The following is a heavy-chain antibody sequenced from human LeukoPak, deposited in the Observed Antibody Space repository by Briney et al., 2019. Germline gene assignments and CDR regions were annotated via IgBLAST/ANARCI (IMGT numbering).Heavy chain of an antibody. CDR1: GYTFTGYY. V-gene: IGHV1-2*06. J-gene: IGHJ4*02. CDR2: INPNSGGT. D-gene: IGHD2-2*01. CDR3: ASPLIVVVPAVDY. Sequence: ASVKVSCKASGYTFTGYYMHWVRQAPGQGLEWMGRINPNSGGTNYAQKFQGRVTMTRDTSISTAYMELSRLRSDDTAVYYCASPLIVVVPAVDYWGQGTLVTVSS.